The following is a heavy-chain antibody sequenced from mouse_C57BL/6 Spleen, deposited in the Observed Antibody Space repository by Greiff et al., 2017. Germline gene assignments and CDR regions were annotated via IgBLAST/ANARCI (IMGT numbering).Heavy chain of an antibody. CDR2: IDPEDGDT. CDR1: GFHIKDDY. J-gene: IGHJ1*03. V-gene: IGHV14-4*01. CDR3: TRYFEG. Sequence: VQLQQSGAELVRPGASVKLSCTASGFHIKDDYMHWVKQRPEQGLEWIGWIDPEDGDTEYASKFQGKATITADPSSNTAYLQLSSLTSEGAAIYYCTRYFEGWGTGTTVTVSS.